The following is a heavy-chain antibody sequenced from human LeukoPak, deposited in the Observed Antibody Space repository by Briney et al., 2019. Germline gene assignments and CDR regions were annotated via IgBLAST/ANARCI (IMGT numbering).Heavy chain of an antibody. CDR1: GFTFSSYG. V-gene: IGHV3-30*03. Sequence: PGGSLRLSCAASGFTFSSYGMHWVRQAPGKGLEWVAVISYDGSNKYYADSVKGRFTISRDNSKNTLYLQMNSLRAEDTAVYYCAESSNYYYYDSSGLDYWGQGTLVTVSS. J-gene: IGHJ4*02. D-gene: IGHD3-22*01. CDR2: ISYDGSNK. CDR3: AESSNYYYYDSSGLDY.